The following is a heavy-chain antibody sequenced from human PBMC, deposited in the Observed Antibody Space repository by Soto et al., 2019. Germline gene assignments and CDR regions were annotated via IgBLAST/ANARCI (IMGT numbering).Heavy chain of an antibody. CDR2: IIPIFGTA. CDR3: ARSPYDILTEGVNWFDP. V-gene: IGHV1-69*06. J-gene: IGHJ5*02. D-gene: IGHD3-9*01. CDR1: GGTFSSYA. Sequence: QVQLVQSGAEVKKPGSSVKVSCKASGGTFSSYAISWVRQAPGQGLEWMGGIIPIFGTANYAQKFQGRVTITADKSTSTAYMEPSSLRSEDTAVYYCARSPYDILTEGVNWFDPWGQGTLVTVSS.